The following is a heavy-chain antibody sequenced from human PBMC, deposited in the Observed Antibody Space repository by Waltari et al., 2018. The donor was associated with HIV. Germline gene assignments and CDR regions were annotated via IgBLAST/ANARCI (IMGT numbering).Heavy chain of an antibody. V-gene: IGHV3-23*01. CDR3: AKGSELVPAAMSLDS. CDR2: INGSGGNI. CDR1: GFTFNNYA. J-gene: IGHJ4*02. Sequence: EVQMLESGGGLVQPGGSLRLSCAASGFTFNNYAMTWVRQAPGKGLEWVSSINGSGGNIFRADSVKGRFIIARDNSKNRLYLQMSSLRGEDTAVYYCAKGSELVPAAMSLDSWGQGTLVTVSS. D-gene: IGHD2-2*01.